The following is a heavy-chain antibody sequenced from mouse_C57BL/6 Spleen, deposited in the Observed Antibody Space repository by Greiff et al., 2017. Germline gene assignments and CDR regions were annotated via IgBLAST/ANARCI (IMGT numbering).Heavy chain of an antibody. J-gene: IGHJ2*01. CDR3: ARGISITTVVARDY. Sequence: VQLQQSGAELMKPGASVKLSCKATGYTFTGYWIAWVKQRPGHGLEWIGEILPGSGSTNYNEKFKGKATLTADTSSNTAYMQLSSLTTEDSAIYYCARGISITTVVARDYWGQGTTLTVSS. V-gene: IGHV1-9*01. CDR1: GYTFTGYW. D-gene: IGHD1-1*01. CDR2: ILPGSGST.